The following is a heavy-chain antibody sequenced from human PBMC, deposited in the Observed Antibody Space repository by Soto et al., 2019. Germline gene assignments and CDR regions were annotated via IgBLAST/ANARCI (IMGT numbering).Heavy chain of an antibody. CDR1: GGSVRAPDW. CDR3: ARVCQGCSANNCYFDP. D-gene: IGHD1-1*01. Sequence: PSETLSLTCTLSGGSVRAPDWWNWVRQSPDKGLEWIAEVHISGHSNYNPSLRSRVSVSIDSSKNQFYLNLNSVTAADTAIYYCARVCQGCSANNCYFDPWGQGTQVPVSS. J-gene: IGHJ5*01. V-gene: IGHV4-4*02. CDR2: VHISGHS.